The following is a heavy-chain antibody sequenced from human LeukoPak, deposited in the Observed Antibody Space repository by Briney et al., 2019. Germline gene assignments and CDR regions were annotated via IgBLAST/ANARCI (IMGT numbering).Heavy chain of an antibody. CDR1: GFIFKNHA. J-gene: IGHJ4*02. V-gene: IGHV3-23*01. CDR3: TKFDS. Sequence: GGSLRLSCVASGFIFKNHAMTWVRQTPGKGLEWVASISGSDGSTFYRDSVRGRFTISRDNSANTLFLQMKNLRPEDTALYYCTKFDSWGRGVLVPVSS. CDR2: ISGSDGST.